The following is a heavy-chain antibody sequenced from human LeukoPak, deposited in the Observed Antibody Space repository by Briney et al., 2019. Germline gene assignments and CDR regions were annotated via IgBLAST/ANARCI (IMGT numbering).Heavy chain of an antibody. D-gene: IGHD3-10*01. Sequence: GGSLILSCAASGFTFSSYAMSWVRQAPGKGLEWVSSISGSGGNTYYADSVKGRFTISRDNSKNTLYLQMNSLRAEDTAVYYCAKFISNGFDIWGQGTMVTVSS. J-gene: IGHJ3*02. CDR1: GFTFSSYA. CDR2: ISGSGGNT. V-gene: IGHV3-23*01. CDR3: AKFISNGFDI.